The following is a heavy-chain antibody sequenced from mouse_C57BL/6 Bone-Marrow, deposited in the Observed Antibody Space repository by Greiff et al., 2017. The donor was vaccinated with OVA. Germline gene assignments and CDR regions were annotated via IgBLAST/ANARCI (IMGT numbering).Heavy chain of an antibody. D-gene: IGHD3-3*01. Sequence: DVMLVESGGGLVKPGGSLKLSCAASGFTFSSYAMSWVRQTPEKRLEWVATISDGGSYTYYPDNVKGRFTISRDNAKNNLYLQMSHLKSEDTAMYYCARDRDHWYFDVWGTGTTVTVSS. CDR1: GFTFSSYA. V-gene: IGHV5-4*01. CDR2: ISDGGSYT. CDR3: ARDRDHWYFDV. J-gene: IGHJ1*03.